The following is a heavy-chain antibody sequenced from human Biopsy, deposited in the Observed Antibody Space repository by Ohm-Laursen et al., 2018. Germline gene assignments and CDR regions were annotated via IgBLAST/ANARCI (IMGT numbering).Heavy chain of an antibody. Sequence: SETLSLTCAVSGGSISNYFWTWTRQTPGKGLEWIGEVSHSGSTNYNPSLKSRVTISVDTSKNQFSLNLSSVTAADTAVYYCARLTGDYIWGNWRINHDPFDIWDQGTSVTVSS. CDR1: GGSISNYF. D-gene: IGHD3-16*01. CDR2: VSHSGST. J-gene: IGHJ3*02. V-gene: IGHV4-34*01. CDR3: ARLTGDYIWGNWRINHDPFDI.